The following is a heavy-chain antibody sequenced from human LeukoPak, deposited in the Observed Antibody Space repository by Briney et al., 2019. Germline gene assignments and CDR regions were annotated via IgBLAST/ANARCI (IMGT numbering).Heavy chain of an antibody. J-gene: IGHJ4*02. CDR1: GGSFSCYY. D-gene: IGHD2-2*01. Sequence: KPSETLCLSCAVYGGSFSCYYWSWIRQPPGKGLEWIGEINHSGSTNYNPSLKSRVTISVDTSKNQFSLKLSSVTAADTAVYYCASGPSIVVVPAAFLYDYWGQGTLVTVSS. CDR2: INHSGST. CDR3: ASGPSIVVVPAAFLYDY. V-gene: IGHV4-34*01.